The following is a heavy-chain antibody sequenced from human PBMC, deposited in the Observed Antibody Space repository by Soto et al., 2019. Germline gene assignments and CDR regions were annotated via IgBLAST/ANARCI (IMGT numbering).Heavy chain of an antibody. CDR3: ARYLVVVAATQYNWFDP. V-gene: IGHV4-59*01. Sequence: SEPLSLTCTVSGGSISSYYWSWIRQPHGKGLEWIGYIYYSGSTNYNPSLKSRVTISVDTSKNQFSLKLSSVTAADTAVYYCARYLVVVAATQYNWFDPWGQGTLVTVSS. J-gene: IGHJ5*02. CDR2: IYYSGST. D-gene: IGHD2-15*01. CDR1: GGSISSYY.